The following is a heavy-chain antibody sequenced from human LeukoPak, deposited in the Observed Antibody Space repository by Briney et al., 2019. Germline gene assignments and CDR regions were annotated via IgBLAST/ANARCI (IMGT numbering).Heavy chain of an antibody. CDR2: IYHSGST. Sequence: SETLSLTCTVSGGSISSSNYYWGWIRQPPGKGLEWIGSIYHSGSTYYNPSLKSRVTISVDTSKNQFSLKLSSVTAADTAVYYCARAVRSSGTKMRFDYWGQGTLVTVSS. V-gene: IGHV4-39*07. CDR3: ARAVRSSGTKMRFDY. D-gene: IGHD3-22*01. J-gene: IGHJ4*02. CDR1: GGSISSSNYY.